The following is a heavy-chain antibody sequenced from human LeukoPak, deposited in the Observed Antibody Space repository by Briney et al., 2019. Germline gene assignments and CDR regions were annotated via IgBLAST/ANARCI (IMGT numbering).Heavy chain of an antibody. CDR1: GFIFSDHY. D-gene: IGHD1-26*01. V-gene: IGHV3-72*01. Sequence: GGSLRLSCAASGFIFSDHYMDWVRQAPGKGLEWVGRTRNEANIYTTKYAASVKGRFTISRDDSKNSLYLQMNSLKTEDTAVYYCTSPVGATTVRAFDIWGQGTMVTVSS. CDR2: TRNEANIYTT. J-gene: IGHJ3*02. CDR3: TSPVGATTVRAFDI.